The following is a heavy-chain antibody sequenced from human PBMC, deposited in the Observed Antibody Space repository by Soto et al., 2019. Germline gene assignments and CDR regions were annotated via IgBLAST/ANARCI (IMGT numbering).Heavy chain of an antibody. CDR1: GFTFSGSA. CDR2: IRSKANSYAR. J-gene: IGHJ4*02. V-gene: IGHV3-73*01. Sequence: GSLRLSCAASGFTFSGSAMHWVRQASGKGLEWVGRIRSKANSYARAYAASVKGRFTISRDDSKNTAYLQMNSLKTEDTAVYYCTRHSGYDFWSGYYFDYWGQGTLVTVSS. CDR3: TRHSGYDFWSGYYFDY. D-gene: IGHD3-3*01.